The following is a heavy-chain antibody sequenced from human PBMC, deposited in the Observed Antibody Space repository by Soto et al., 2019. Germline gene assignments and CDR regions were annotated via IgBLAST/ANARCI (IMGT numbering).Heavy chain of an antibody. CDR3: AKVRKLWFGAYGMDV. J-gene: IGHJ6*02. Sequence: EVQLVESGGGLVKPGGSLRLSCAASGFTFASYSMNWVRQAPGKGLEWVSSISSSNGNIYYGDSVKGRFTTSRDNAKNTLYLQMNSLRAEDTAVYYCAKVRKLWFGAYGMDVWGQGTTVTVSS. CDR2: ISSSNGNI. CDR1: GFTFASYS. V-gene: IGHV3-21*01. D-gene: IGHD3-10*01.